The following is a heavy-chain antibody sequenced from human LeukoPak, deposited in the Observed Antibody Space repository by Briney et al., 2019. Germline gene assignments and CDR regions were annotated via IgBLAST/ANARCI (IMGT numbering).Heavy chain of an antibody. D-gene: IGHD5-18*01. J-gene: IGHJ4*02. V-gene: IGHV1-2*02. Sequence: ASVKVSCKASGYTFTGYYMHWVRQAPGQGLEWMGWINPNSGGTNYAQKFQGRVTMTRDTSISTAYMELSRLRSDDTAVYYCARDPTLVDTAMVPFDYWGQGTLVTVSS. CDR3: ARDPTLVDTAMVPFDY. CDR1: GYTFTGYY. CDR2: INPNSGGT.